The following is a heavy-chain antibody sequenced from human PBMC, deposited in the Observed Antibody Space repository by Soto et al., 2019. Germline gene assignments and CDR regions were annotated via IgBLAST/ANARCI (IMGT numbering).Heavy chain of an antibody. D-gene: IGHD4-17*01. CDR3: ARGGVMTTVVTAFDI. CDR2: IYYSGST. V-gene: IGHV4-59*01. CDR1: GGSISSYY. J-gene: IGHJ3*02. Sequence: SETLSLTCTVSGGSISSYYWSWIRQPPGKGLEWIGYIYYSGSTNYNPSLKSRVTISVDTSKNQFSLKLSSVTAADTAVYYCARGGVMTTVVTAFDIWGQGTMVTVSS.